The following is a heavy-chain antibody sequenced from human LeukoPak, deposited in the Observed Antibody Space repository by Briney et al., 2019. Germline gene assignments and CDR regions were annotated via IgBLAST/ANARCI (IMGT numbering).Heavy chain of an antibody. CDR3: ARPYYGSGSYYPWFDP. J-gene: IGHJ5*02. D-gene: IGHD3-10*01. V-gene: IGHV1-69*01. CDR1: GGTFSSYA. CDR2: IIPIFGTA. Sequence: GSSVKVSCKASGGTFSSYAISWVRQAPGQGLEWMGGIIPIFGTANYAQKFQGRVTITADESTSTAYMELSSLRSEDTAVYYCARPYYGSGSYYPWFDPWGQGTLVTVSS.